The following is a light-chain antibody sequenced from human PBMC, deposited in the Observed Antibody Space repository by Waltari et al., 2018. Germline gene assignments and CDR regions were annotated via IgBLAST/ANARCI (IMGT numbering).Light chain of an antibody. J-gene: IGKJ4*01. CDR2: AAS. CDR3: QQYNAHPLT. Sequence: DIQMIQSPSSLSASAGDTVTITCRASQGINTYLNWFQQKPGKAPKRLIYAASNLESGVPSSFSGSGSGTDFTLTISSLQPEDFVTYYCQQYNAHPLTFGGGTKVEIK. V-gene: IGKV1-16*01. CDR1: QGINTY.